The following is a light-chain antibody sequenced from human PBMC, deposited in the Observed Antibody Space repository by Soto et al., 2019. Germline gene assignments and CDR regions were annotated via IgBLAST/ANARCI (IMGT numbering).Light chain of an antibody. CDR2: LGS. CDR3: MQALQTPRT. Sequence: DIVMTQSPLSLPVTPGEPASISCRCSQSLLHSNGYNYLDWYLQKPGQSPQLLIYLGSNRASGVPDRFSGSGSGTDFTLEISRVEAEDVGVYYCMQALQTPRTFGQGTKVEIK. J-gene: IGKJ1*01. CDR1: QSLLHSNGYNY. V-gene: IGKV2-28*01.